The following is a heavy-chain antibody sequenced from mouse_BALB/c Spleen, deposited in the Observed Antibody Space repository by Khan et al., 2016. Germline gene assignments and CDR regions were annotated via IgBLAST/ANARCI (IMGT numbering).Heavy chain of an antibody. V-gene: IGHV1-9*01. CDR3: ERGGTVARFAY. Sequence: QVQLQQSGAELMKPGASVKISCKATGYTFSSYWIEWVKQRPGHGLEWIGEILPGSGSTNYNEKFKGKATFTADTSSNTAYMQLNSLTSEDSAVYSCERGGTVARFAYWGQGTLVTVSA. J-gene: IGHJ3*01. CDR1: GYTFSSYW. CDR2: ILPGSGST. D-gene: IGHD1-1*02.